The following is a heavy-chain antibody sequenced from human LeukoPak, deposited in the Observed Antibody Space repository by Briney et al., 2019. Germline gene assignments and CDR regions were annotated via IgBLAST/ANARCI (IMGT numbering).Heavy chain of an antibody. Sequence: GGSLRLSCAASGFTFSGSAMHWVRQASGKGLEWVGRIRSKANSYATAYAASVKGRFTISRDDSKNTAYLQMNSLKTEDTAVYYCTSEEGYDYVWGSYRSEDYWGQGTLVTVSS. CDR3: TSEEGYDYVWGSYRSEDY. V-gene: IGHV3-73*01. D-gene: IGHD3-16*02. J-gene: IGHJ4*02. CDR2: IRSKANSYAT. CDR1: GFTFSGSA.